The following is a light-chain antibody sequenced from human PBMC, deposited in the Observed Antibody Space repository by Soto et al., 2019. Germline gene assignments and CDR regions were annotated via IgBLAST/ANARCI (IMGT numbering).Light chain of an antibody. J-gene: IGKJ1*01. CDR3: QHYNSYSEA. Sequence: DIQMTQSPSTLSASVGDRVTINCRASQTISSWLAWYQQKPGKAPKLLIYKASTLKSGVPSRFSGTGSGTEFTLTISSLQPDDLATYYCQHYNSYSEAFGQGTKVDIK. CDR2: KAS. CDR1: QTISSW. V-gene: IGKV1-5*03.